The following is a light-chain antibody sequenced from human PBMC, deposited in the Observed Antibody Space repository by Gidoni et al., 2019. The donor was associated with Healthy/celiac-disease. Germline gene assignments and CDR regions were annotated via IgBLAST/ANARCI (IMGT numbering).Light chain of an antibody. CDR1: QSVSSY. J-gene: IGKJ2*01. CDR3: QQRINWPT. Sequence: ESVSTQSPATLSLSPGERATLSCRASQSVSSYLAWYQQKPGQAPRLLIYDASNRATGIPARFSGSGSGTDFTLTISSLEPEDFAVYYCQQRINWPTFGQGTKLEIK. V-gene: IGKV3-11*01. CDR2: DAS.